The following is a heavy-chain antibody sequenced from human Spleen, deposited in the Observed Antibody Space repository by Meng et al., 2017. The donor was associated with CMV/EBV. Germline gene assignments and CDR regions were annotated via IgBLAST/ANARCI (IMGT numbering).Heavy chain of an antibody. CDR2: LSGRSSNP. D-gene: IGHD1-26*01. Sequence: GESLKISCAASGFTFNNYAMSWVRQAPGKGLEWVSSLSGRSSNPYYADSVRGRFSISRDNSKNTLYLQMNSLRAEDTAVYYCARDRGVGAYYFDYWGQGTLVTVSS. J-gene: IGHJ4*02. CDR1: GFTFNNYA. CDR3: ARDRGVGAYYFDY. V-gene: IGHV3-23*01.